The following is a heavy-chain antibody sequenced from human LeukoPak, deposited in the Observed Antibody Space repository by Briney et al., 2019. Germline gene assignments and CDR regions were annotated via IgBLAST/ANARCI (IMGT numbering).Heavy chain of an antibody. CDR3: AEGRGLGPQNWFDP. Sequence: SVKVSCKASGGTFSSYAISWVRQAPGQGLEWMGGIIPIFGTANYAQKFQGRVTITTDESTSTAYMELSSLRSEDTAVYYCAEGRGLGPQNWFDPWGQGTLVTVSS. CDR1: GGTFSSYA. D-gene: IGHD3-10*01. V-gene: IGHV1-69*05. J-gene: IGHJ5*02. CDR2: IIPIFGTA.